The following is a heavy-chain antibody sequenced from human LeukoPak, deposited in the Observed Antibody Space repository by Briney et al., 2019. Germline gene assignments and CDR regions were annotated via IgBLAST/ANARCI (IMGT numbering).Heavy chain of an antibody. V-gene: IGHV1-8*01. D-gene: IGHD3-10*01. CDR2: MNPNRGNV. CDR3: ARGGDYSGAFDI. Sequence: ASVKVSCKASGYTFTSYDINWVRQAIGQGLEWMGWMNPNRGNVGYSQKFQGRLTMTRNTSISTAYMELGSLTSEDTAVYYCARGGDYSGAFDIWGQGTMVTVSS. CDR1: GYTFTSYD. J-gene: IGHJ3*02.